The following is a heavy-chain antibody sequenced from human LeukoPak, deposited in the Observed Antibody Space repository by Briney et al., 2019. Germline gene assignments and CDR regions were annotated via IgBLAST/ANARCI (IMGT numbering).Heavy chain of an antibody. CDR3: AKPLYGSGGSCFDY. CDR1: GFTFSSYG. D-gene: IGHD2-15*01. V-gene: IGHV3-30*18. CDR2: ISYGGSNT. Sequence: GGSLRLSCAASGFTFSSYGMHWVRQAPGKGLEWVAVISYGGSNTYYADSVKGRFTISRDNSKNTLYLQMSSLRAEDTAVYYCAKPLYGSGGSCFDYWGQGTLVTVSS. J-gene: IGHJ4*02.